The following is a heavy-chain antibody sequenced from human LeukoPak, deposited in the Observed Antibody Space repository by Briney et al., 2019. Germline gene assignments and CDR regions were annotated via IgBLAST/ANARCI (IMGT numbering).Heavy chain of an antibody. CDR1: GYTFTSYG. J-gene: IGHJ5*02. V-gene: IGHV1-18*01. Sequence: ASVKVSCKASGYTFTSYGISWVRQAPGQGLEWMGWISAYNGNTNYAQKLQGRVTMTTDTSTSTAYMELRSLRSDDTAVYYCARDRADIVVVVAASPFDPWGQGTLVTVSS. CDR2: ISAYNGNT. CDR3: ARDRADIVVVVAASPFDP. D-gene: IGHD2-15*01.